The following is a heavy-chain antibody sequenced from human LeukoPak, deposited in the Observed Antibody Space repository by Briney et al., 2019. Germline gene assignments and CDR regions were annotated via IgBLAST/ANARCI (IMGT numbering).Heavy chain of an antibody. CDR2: ISSSSSYI. CDR3: ARGGQWELPYYFDY. CDR1: GFTFSSYS. Sequence: GGSLRLSCAASGFTFSSYSMNWVRQAPGKGLEWVSSISSSSSYIYYADSVKGRSTISRDNAKNSLYLQMNSLRDEDTAVYYCARGGQWELPYYFDYWGQGTLVTVSS. V-gene: IGHV3-21*01. D-gene: IGHD1-26*01. J-gene: IGHJ4*02.